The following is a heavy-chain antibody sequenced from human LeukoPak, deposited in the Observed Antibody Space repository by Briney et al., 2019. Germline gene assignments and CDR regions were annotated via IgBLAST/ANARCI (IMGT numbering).Heavy chain of an antibody. V-gene: IGHV4-38-2*02. D-gene: IGHD5-12*01. CDR2: IYHSGST. Sequence: SETLSLTCTVSGYSISSGYYWGWIRQPPGKGLEWIGSIYHSGSTYYNPSLKSRVTISVDTSKNQFSLKLSSVTAADTAVYYCARAVGDSGYDFPDYWGQGTLVTVSS. J-gene: IGHJ4*02. CDR3: ARAVGDSGYDFPDY. CDR1: GYSISSGYY.